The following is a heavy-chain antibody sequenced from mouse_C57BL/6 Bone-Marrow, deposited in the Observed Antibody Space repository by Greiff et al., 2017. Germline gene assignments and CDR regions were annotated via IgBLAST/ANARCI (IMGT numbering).Heavy chain of an antibody. CDR1: GFTFSDYG. CDR2: ISSGSSTI. CDR3: AIIYDGSYYYAMDY. J-gene: IGHJ4*01. D-gene: IGHD2-3*01. V-gene: IGHV5-17*01. Sequence: DVKVVESGGGLVKPGGSLKLSCAASGFTFSDYGMHWVRQAPEKGLEWVAYISSGSSTIYYADTGKGRFTISRDNAKNTLFLQMTSLRSEDTAMYYCAIIYDGSYYYAMDYWGQGTSVTVSS.